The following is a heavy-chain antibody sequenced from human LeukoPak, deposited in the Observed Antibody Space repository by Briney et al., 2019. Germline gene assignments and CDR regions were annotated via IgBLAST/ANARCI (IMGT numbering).Heavy chain of an antibody. CDR2: IKAGNGNT. J-gene: IGHJ4*02. D-gene: IGHD6-6*01. Sequence: WMRWIKAGNGNTKYSQKFQGRVTITRDTSASTAYMELSSLRSEDTAVYYCARAARLSVFDYWGQGTLVTVSS. V-gene: IGHV1-3*01. CDR3: ARAARLSVFDY.